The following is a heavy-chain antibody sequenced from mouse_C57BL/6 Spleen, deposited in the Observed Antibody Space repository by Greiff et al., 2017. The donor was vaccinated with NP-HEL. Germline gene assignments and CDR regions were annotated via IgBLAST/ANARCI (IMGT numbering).Heavy chain of an antibody. V-gene: IGHV1-53*01. D-gene: IGHD1-1*01. CDR1: GYTFTSYW. J-gene: IGHJ2*01. CDR2: INPSNGGT. CDR3: ARSNYYGSSFDY. Sequence: QVQLQQPGTELVKPGASVKLSCKASGYTFTSYWLHWVKQRPGQGLEWIGNINPSNGGTNYNEKFKSKATLTVDKSSSTAYMQLSSLTSEDAAVYYCARSNYYGSSFDYWGQGTTLTVSS.